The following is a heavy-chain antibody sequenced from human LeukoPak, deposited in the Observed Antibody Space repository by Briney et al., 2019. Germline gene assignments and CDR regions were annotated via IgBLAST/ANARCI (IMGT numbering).Heavy chain of an antibody. D-gene: IGHD6-6*01. V-gene: IGHV3-53*01. CDR2: IYSGGST. Sequence: GGSLRLSCAASGFTVSSNYMSWVRQAPGKGLEWVSVIYSGGSTYYADSVKGRFTISRDNSKNTLYLQMNSLRAEDTAVYYCARDQSRYSSSSVYYGMDVWGQGTTVTVSS. CDR1: GFTVSSNY. CDR3: ARDQSRYSSSSVYYGMDV. J-gene: IGHJ6*02.